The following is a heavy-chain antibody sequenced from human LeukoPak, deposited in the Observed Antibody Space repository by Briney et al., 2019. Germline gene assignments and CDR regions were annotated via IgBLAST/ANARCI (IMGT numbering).Heavy chain of an antibody. CDR1: GGSFRRHY. CDR3: ARDKINVYYDFLTGYKSPGFSYLLDV. D-gene: IGHD3-9*01. CDR2: IYDGGRT. J-gene: IGHJ6*02. Sequence: PSETLSLTCAVYGGSFRRHYWTWIRQPPGKGLQWIVEIYDGGRTSYNPSLKGRAFTSADMSKNQFSLKVTSVTAADSAVYFCARDKINVYYDFLTGYKSPGFSYLLDVWGQGTTVTVSS. V-gene: IGHV4-34*01.